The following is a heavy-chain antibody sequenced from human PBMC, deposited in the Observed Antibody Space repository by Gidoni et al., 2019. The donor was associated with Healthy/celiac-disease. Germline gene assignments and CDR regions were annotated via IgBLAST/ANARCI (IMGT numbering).Heavy chain of an antibody. CDR2: MNPNSGNT. CDR1: GYTFTSYD. D-gene: IGHD6-13*01. J-gene: IGHJ6*02. V-gene: IGHV1-8*01. CDR3: ARGKAAAGTIYYYYGMDV. Sequence: QVQLVQSGAEVKKPGASVKVSCKASGYTFTSYDINWVRQATGTGLEWMGWMNPNSGNTGYAQKFQGRVTMTRNTSISTAYMELSSLRSEDTAVYYCARGKAAAGTIYYYYGMDVWGQGTTVTVSS.